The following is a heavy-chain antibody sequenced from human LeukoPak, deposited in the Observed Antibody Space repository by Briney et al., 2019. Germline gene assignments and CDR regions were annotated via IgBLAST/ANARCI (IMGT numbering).Heavy chain of an antibody. CDR3: ARDGSTVTAPFDY. Sequence: GGSLRLSCAPSGFTFSSYGMHWVRQAPGRGLEWVAVIWYDGSNKYYADSVKGRFTISRDNSKNTLHLQMNSLRAEDTAVYYCARDGSTVTAPFDYWGQGTLVTVSS. CDR2: IWYDGSNK. J-gene: IGHJ4*02. CDR1: GFTFSSYG. D-gene: IGHD2-21*02. V-gene: IGHV3-33*01.